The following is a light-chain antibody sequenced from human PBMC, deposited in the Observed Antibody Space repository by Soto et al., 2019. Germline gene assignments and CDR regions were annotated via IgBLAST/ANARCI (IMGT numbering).Light chain of an antibody. CDR1: SSDVGGYNF. Sequence: QSVLTQPASVSGSPGQSITISCTGTSSDVGGYNFVSWYQHHPDKAPKLMIFEVSNRPSGVSNRFSGSKSGNTASLTISGLQAEDEADYHCSSYAASLTVVFGGGTKVTVL. J-gene: IGLJ2*01. CDR2: EVS. V-gene: IGLV2-14*01. CDR3: SSYAASLTVV.